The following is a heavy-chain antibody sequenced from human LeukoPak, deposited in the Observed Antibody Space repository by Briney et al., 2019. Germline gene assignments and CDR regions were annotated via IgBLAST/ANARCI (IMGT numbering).Heavy chain of an antibody. CDR2: INYSGST. D-gene: IGHD3-16*02. CDR1: RGSLSGLY. J-gene: IGHJ4*02. Sequence: SETRSLTWAVYRGSLSGLYWSWLRHPPGEGREWIGEINYSGSTNSNACLKSRVRISVDTSMIQCSPKMSSASAADTAVYYCARGITFGGVIGHESYYFDYWGQGTVVTVS. CDR3: ARGITFGGVIGHESYYFDY. V-gene: IGHV4-34*01.